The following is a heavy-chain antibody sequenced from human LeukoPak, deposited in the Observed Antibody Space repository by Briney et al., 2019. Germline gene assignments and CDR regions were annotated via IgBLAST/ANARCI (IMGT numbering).Heavy chain of an antibody. CDR1: GFTFSDYS. J-gene: IGHJ4*02. V-gene: IGHV3-30*18. CDR2: ISYDGGNK. D-gene: IGHD4-17*01. CDR3: AKILTATTAGGLGD. Sequence: GGSLRLSCAASGFTFSDYSMHWVRQAPGKGLEWVAVISYDGGNKYYADSVKGRFTISRDNSKNTLYLQMNSLRVEDTAVYYCAKILTATTAGGLGDWGQGTLVTVSS.